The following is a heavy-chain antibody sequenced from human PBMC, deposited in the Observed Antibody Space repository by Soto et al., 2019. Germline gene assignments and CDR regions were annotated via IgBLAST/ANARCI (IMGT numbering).Heavy chain of an antibody. CDR1: GFTFSNYD. CDR3: SKDLSGYYYGSGSP. CDR2: IWYDGSNK. D-gene: IGHD3-10*01. V-gene: IGHV3-33*03. Sequence: PGGSLRLSCAASGFTFSNYDLHWVRQAPGKGLEWVAVIWYDGSNKYYADSVKGRFTISRDNSRSTLYLQMNSLRPDDGAMYYWSKDLSGYYYGSGSPGGQGTLVTGPS. J-gene: IGHJ5*02.